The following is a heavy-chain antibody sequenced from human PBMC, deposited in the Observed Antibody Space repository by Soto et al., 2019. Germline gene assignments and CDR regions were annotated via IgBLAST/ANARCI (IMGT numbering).Heavy chain of an antibody. V-gene: IGHV3-11*05. CDR1: GFTFSDHY. CDR3: SSGGCGGVFDH. J-gene: IGHJ4*02. D-gene: IGHD2-21*01. Sequence: QVQLVESGGGLVKSGGSLRLSCATSGFTFSDHYMSWIRQAPGKGLEFISYISPGGRYTNYGDSVKGRFTISRDNAKNSLFLQVNTLRDEDTAVYYFSSGGCGGVFDHWGQGTSVTVSS. CDR2: ISPGGRYT.